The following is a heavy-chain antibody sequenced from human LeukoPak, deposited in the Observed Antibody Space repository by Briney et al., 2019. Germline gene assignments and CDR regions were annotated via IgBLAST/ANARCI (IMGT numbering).Heavy chain of an antibody. Sequence: GSLRLSCAASGFTFSRYAMNWVRQPPGKGLEWIGEVFHSGSTNYNPSLKSRVTISIDKSKNQFSLEVTSVTAADTAIYYCARDLAVAGTNYFDFWGQGVLVTVSS. V-gene: IGHV4-4*02. CDR2: VFHSGST. CDR3: ARDLAVAGTNYFDF. J-gene: IGHJ4*02. D-gene: IGHD6-19*01. CDR1: GFTFSRYAM.